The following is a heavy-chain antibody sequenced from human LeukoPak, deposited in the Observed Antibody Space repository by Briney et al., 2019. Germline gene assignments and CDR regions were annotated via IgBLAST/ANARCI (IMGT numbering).Heavy chain of an antibody. Sequence: PGGSLRLSCAASGFTFSSYSMNWVRQAPGKGLEWVSYISSSSSTIYYADSVKGRFTISRDNSKNTLYLQMNSLRAEDTAVYYCAKAVSIAAAFDYWGQGTLVTVSS. J-gene: IGHJ4*02. V-gene: IGHV3-48*01. CDR1: GFTFSSYS. CDR2: ISSSSSTI. CDR3: AKAVSIAAAFDY. D-gene: IGHD6-13*01.